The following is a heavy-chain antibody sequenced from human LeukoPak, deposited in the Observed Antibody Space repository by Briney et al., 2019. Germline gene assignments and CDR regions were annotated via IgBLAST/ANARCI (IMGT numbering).Heavy chain of an antibody. CDR2: ISASGGST. D-gene: IGHD5-18*01. J-gene: IGHJ4*02. CDR3: AKDIQGAN. CDR1: GFTFSFAA. Sequence: QAGGSLRLSCAASGFTFSFAAMTWVRQGPGKGLEWVSLISASGGSTYYADSVKGRFTISRDNSKNTVYLQMNSLRAEDPALYYCAKDIQGANWGQGTLVTVSS. V-gene: IGHV3-23*01.